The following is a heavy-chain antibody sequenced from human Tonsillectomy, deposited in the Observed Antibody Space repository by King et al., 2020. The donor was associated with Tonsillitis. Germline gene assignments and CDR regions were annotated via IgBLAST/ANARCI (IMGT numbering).Heavy chain of an antibody. V-gene: IGHV3-74*01. J-gene: IGHJ4*01. CDR1: GFTFSNYW. D-gene: IGHD2-15*01. CDR3: ASQVALGF. CDR2: INSDGSST. Sequence: VQLVESGGGLVQPGGSLRLSCVASGFTFSNYWMHWVRQAPGKGLVWVSHINSDGSSTCYADSVKGRFTISRDNAKNTLYLQMKSLRAEETAVYYCASQVALGFWGQGTLVTVSS.